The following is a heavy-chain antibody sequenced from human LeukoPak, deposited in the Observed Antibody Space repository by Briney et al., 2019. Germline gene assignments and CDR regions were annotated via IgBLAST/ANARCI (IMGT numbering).Heavy chain of an antibody. D-gene: IGHD1-26*01. CDR3: ARGCGSLSLGY. CDR2: ISSSGSTI. J-gene: IGHJ4*02. V-gene: IGHV3-48*01. CDR1: GFTFSSNG. Sequence: GGSLRLSCAASGFTFSSNGMNWVRQAPGKGLEWVSYISSSGSTIYYADSVKGRFIISRDNSKNTLYLQINSLRAEDTAVYYCARGCGSLSLGYWGQGTLVAVSS.